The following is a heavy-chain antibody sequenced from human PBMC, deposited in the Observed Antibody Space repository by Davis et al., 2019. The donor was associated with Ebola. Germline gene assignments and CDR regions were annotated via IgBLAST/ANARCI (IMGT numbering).Heavy chain of an antibody. J-gene: IGHJ4*02. CDR3: TRDYPSPAAF. D-gene: IGHD2-2*01. CDR1: GFVVSDSY. V-gene: IGHV3-53*01. CDR2: FYAGGDA. Sequence: PGGPLRLSCVASGFVVSDSYMMWVRQAPGKGLEWLAVFYAGGDAYYADSLKGRFTISRDNSKNTLFLQMNSLRVEDTAVYYCTRDYPSPAAFWGQGTPVTVSS.